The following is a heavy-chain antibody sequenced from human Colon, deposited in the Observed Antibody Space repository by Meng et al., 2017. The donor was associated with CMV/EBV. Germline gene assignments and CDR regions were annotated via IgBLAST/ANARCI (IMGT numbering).Heavy chain of an antibody. CDR1: DGSVSTANYY. V-gene: IGHV4-61*01. D-gene: IGHD2-8*01. J-gene: IGHJ6*02. CDR3: ARESMVAVSRYFYYVMDV. Sequence: SETLSLTCTVSDGSVSTANYYWSSVRQPPGKGLEWIGYISYNGKTNYNPSLKRRVTITRDTSKNQFSLELTSVTAADTAFYYCARESMVAVSRYFYYVMDVWGQGTTVTVSS. CDR2: ISYNGKT.